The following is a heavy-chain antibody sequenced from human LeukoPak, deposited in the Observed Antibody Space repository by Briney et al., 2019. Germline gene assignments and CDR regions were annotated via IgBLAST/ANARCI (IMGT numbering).Heavy chain of an antibody. J-gene: IGHJ6*03. CDR1: GFTFSSYTFSTYA. V-gene: IGHV3-23*01. CDR3: AKGVEDSGIYYYYYMDV. D-gene: IGHD2-15*01. Sequence: GGSLRLSCAASGFTFSSYTFSTYAMSWVRQAPGKGLEWVPAVSGSGVSTYYADSVKGRFTISRDNSKNTLYLQMSGLRAEDTAVYYCAKGVEDSGIYYYYYMDVWGKGTTVTVSS. CDR2: VSGSGVST.